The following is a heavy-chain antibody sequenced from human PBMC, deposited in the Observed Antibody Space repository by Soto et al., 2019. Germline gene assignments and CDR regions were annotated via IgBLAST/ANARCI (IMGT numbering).Heavy chain of an antibody. J-gene: IGHJ4*02. CDR2: ISYDGSNK. Sequence: PGGSLRLSCAASGFTFSGYGMHWIRQAPGKGLEWVAVISYDGSNKYYADSVKGRFTISRDNSKNTLYLQMNSLRAEDTAVYYCATSRSFDYWGQGTLVTVSS. CDR1: GFTFSGYG. V-gene: IGHV3-30*03. CDR3: ATSRSFDY.